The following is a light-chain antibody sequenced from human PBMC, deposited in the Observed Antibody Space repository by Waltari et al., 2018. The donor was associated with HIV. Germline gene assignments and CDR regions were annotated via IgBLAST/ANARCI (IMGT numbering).Light chain of an antibody. Sequence: QSALTQPASVSGSPGQSITISCTGTSSDVGGYHYVSWYQQHPGKAPKLMIYEIRKRPSGVSNRFSGAKSGNTAALTISGLQAEDEADYYCTSYTSSSTYVFGTGTKVTVL. CDR2: EIR. J-gene: IGLJ1*01. CDR3: TSYTSSSTYV. CDR1: SSDVGGYHY. V-gene: IGLV2-14*01.